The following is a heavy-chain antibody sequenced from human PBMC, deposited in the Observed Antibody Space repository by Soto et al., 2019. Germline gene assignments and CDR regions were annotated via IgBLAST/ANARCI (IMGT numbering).Heavy chain of an antibody. Sequence: SETLSLTCTVSGGSISSSSYYWGWIRQPPGKGLEWIGSIYYSGSTYYNPSLKSRVTISVDTSKNQFSLKLSSVTAADTAVYSCPRRIVATTNWLDPIGQVTLVTSCS. CDR2: IYYSGST. D-gene: IGHD5-12*01. CDR1: GGSISSSSYY. CDR3: PRRIVATTNWLDP. V-gene: IGHV4-39*01. J-gene: IGHJ5*02.